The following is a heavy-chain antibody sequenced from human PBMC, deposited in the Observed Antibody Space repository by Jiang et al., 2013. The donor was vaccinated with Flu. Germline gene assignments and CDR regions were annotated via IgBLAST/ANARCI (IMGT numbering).Heavy chain of an antibody. CDR3: ARSSSFRWDNWFDP. D-gene: IGHD6-6*01. CDR1: GDSVSSNSAA. Sequence: LTCAISGDSVSSNSAAWNWIRQSPSRGLEWLGRTYYRSKWYNDYAVSVKSRITINPDTSKNQFSLQLNSVTPEDTAVYYCARSSSFRWDNWFDPWGQGTLVTVSS. V-gene: IGHV6-1*01. J-gene: IGHJ5*02. CDR2: TYYRSKWYN.